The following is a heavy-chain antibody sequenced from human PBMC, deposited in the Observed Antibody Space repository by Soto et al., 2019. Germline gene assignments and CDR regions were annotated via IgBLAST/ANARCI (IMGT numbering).Heavy chain of an antibody. CDR1: GFFFSSYA. J-gene: IGHJ5*02. CDR2: ISGNGGST. Sequence: EVQLLESGGGLVQPGGSLRLSCAASGFFFSSYAMSWVRQAPGKGLEWVSRISGNGGSTYYADSVKGRFTIARDNSNNTQDLQMDSLRPEDKAVYYWAKDRYINTLNRFDPWGQGNLVSDSS. V-gene: IGHV3-23*01. CDR3: AKDRYINTLNRFDP. D-gene: IGHD5-12*01.